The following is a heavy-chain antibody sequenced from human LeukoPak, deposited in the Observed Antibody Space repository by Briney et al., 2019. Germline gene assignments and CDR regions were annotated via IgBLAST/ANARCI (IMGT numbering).Heavy chain of an antibody. Sequence: PGGSLRLSCAASGFTFSSYSMNWVRQAPGKGLEWVSSISSSSSYIYYADSVKGRLTISRDNAKNSLYLQMNSLRAEDTAVYYCASVGDGSGSYYSPRDAFDIWGQGTMVTVSS. CDR1: GFTFSSYS. CDR3: ASVGDGSGSYYSPRDAFDI. J-gene: IGHJ3*02. V-gene: IGHV3-21*01. CDR2: ISSSSSYI. D-gene: IGHD3-10*01.